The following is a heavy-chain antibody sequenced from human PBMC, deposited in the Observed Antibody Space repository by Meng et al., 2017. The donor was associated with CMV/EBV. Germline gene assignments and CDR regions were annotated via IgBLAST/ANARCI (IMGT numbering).Heavy chain of an antibody. Sequence: LPCAASGFTFSSYAMHWVRQAPGKGLEWVAVISYDGSNKYYADSVKGRFTISRDNSKNTLYLQMNSLRAEDTAVYYCARGQAAAGTVYWGQGTLVTVSS. J-gene: IGHJ4*02. D-gene: IGHD6-13*01. V-gene: IGHV3-30*04. CDR3: ARGQAAAGTVY. CDR1: GFTFSSYA. CDR2: ISYDGSNK.